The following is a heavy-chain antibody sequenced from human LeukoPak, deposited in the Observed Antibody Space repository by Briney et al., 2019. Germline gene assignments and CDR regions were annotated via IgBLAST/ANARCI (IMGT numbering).Heavy chain of an antibody. CDR3: ARVHKESSSWAH. V-gene: IGHV3-7*01. Sequence: RPGGSLRLSCAGSGFTLSDYWMSWVRQAPGEGLEWVANIKQDGSEKYYVDSVKGRFTISRDNAKNSLYLQMNSLRVEDTAVYYCARVHKESSSWAHWGQGTLVTVSS. D-gene: IGHD6-13*01. J-gene: IGHJ4*02. CDR1: GFTLSDYW. CDR2: IKQDGSEK.